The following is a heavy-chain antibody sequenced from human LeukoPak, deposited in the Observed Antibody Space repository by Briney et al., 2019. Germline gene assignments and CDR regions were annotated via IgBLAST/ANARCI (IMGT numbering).Heavy chain of an antibody. V-gene: IGHV1-69*04. CDR1: GGPFDNYA. CDR3: ARRTDRVDDAFDV. CDR2: IIPSLNRA. J-gene: IGHJ3*01. D-gene: IGHD3/OR15-3a*01. Sequence: ASVKISCKSSGGPFDNYAINWVRQAPGQGLEWIGRIIPSLNRANYAQIRVTITADKSTATAYMELSGLRYEDTAVYYCARRTDRVDDAFDVWGQGTMVTVSS.